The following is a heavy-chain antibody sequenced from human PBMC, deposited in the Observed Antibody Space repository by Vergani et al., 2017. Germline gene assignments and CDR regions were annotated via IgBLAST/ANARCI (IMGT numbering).Heavy chain of an antibody. CDR3: ARDFGGEWYFDL. V-gene: IGHV4-4*08. CDR1: GASIDSFY. D-gene: IGHD4-23*01. CDR2: VFRNGNV. J-gene: IGHJ2*01. Sequence: QVQLQQWGAGVVKPSGTLSLTCSVSGASIDSFYWSWIRQSPGKGLEWIGYVFRNGNVNYNPSFNFRVAIDTSNNELSLRVTSVTAADTAVYYCARDFGGEWYFDLWGRGATVTVSS.